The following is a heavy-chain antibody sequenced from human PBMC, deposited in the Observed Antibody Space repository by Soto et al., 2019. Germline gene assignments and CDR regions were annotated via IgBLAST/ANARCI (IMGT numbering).Heavy chain of an antibody. D-gene: IGHD6-19*01. V-gene: IGHV3-30*18. CDR1: VFTFSAYV. J-gene: IGHJ4*01. Sequence: PGGSLRLSCVASVFTFSAYVIHLVRQAPGKGLEWVGVISSDGQAKYYADYVTGRFTISRDKYKNTLYLQMASLRPEDTAVYYCAKEVEVAGDLDYWGHGTMVTVSS. CDR3: AKEVEVAGDLDY. CDR2: ISSDGQAK.